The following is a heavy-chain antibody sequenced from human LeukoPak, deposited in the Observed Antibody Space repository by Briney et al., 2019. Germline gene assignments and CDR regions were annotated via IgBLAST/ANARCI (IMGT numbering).Heavy chain of an antibody. CDR1: GGSVTSGGYY. V-gene: IGHV4-61*08. CDR3: ARDSGSTGYMNAFDI. D-gene: IGHD3-22*01. J-gene: IGHJ3*02. CDR2: IYYSGST. Sequence: PSETLSLTCTVSGGSVTSGGYYWSWVRHPPGKGLEYIGYIYYSGSTNYNPSLNSRLTITADPSKNQFSLKLRSVTAADTVGYCCARDSGSTGYMNAFDIWGQGTMVTVSS.